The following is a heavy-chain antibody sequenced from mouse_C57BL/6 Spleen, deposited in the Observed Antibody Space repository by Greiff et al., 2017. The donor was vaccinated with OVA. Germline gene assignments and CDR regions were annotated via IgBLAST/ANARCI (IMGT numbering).Heavy chain of an antibody. CDR1: GFTFSSYA. V-gene: IGHV5-4*01. J-gene: IGHJ4*01. D-gene: IGHD4-1*01. Sequence: EVMLVESGGGLVKPGGSLKLSCAASGFTFSSYAMSWVRQTPEKRLEWVATISDGGSYTYYPDNVKGRFTISRDNAKNNLYLQMSHLKSEDTAMYYCAREGGLTGTGAMDYWGQGTSVTVSS. CDR3: AREGGLTGTGAMDY. CDR2: ISDGGSYT.